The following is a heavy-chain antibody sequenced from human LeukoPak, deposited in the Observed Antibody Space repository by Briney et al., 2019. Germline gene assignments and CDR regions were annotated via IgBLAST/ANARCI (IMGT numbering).Heavy chain of an antibody. CDR1: GFTFSTYA. Sequence: HAGGSLRLSCAASGFTFSTYAMSWVRQAPGKGLEWVAGVSAGGGRTYYVDSVKGRFTISRDNSKNTLYLQMNSLRVEDTALYYCAKKDGDYLGHPDYWGQGTLVTVSS. J-gene: IGHJ4*02. V-gene: IGHV3-23*01. D-gene: IGHD4-17*01. CDR2: VSAGGGRT. CDR3: AKKDGDYLGHPDY.